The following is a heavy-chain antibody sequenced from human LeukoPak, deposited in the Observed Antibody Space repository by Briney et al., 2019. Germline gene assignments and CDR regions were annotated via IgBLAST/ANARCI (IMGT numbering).Heavy chain of an antibody. D-gene: IGHD1-26*01. CDR3: ARDYAATYYYYMDV. Sequence: SVKVSCKASGGTSSSYAISWVRQAPGQGLEWMGGIIPIFGTANYAQKFQGRVTITADESTSTAYMELSSLRSEDTAVYYCARDYAATYYYYMDVWGKGTTVTVSS. J-gene: IGHJ6*03. CDR1: GGTSSSYA. V-gene: IGHV1-69*13. CDR2: IIPIFGTA.